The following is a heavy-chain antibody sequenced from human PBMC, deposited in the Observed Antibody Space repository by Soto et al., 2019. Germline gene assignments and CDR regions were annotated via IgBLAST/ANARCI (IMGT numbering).Heavy chain of an antibody. J-gene: IGHJ5*01. CDR2: IYYSGRT. CDR1: GDSINSRSYY. D-gene: IGHD3-22*01. V-gene: IGHV4-39*01. Sequence: SETLSLTCTVTGDSINSRSYYWGWIRQPPGKELEWIGSIYYSGRTYNNPSLRSRVSMSIDTSKNQFSLNLSAVTAADTAMYYCSTRAYDTNGYYRFDPWGQGTLVTVSS. CDR3: STRAYDTNGYYRFDP.